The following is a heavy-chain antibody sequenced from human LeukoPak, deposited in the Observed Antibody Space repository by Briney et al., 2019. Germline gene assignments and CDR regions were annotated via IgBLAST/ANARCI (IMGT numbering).Heavy chain of an antibody. J-gene: IGHJ4*02. D-gene: IGHD5-18*01. CDR2: IYSDVST. Sequence: GGSLRLSCASSTCTVSSNYMSWVRQAPGKGLEWVSVIYSDVSTYYADSVKGRFTVSRDKSKNTLYLQMNSLRAEDTAVYYCARGYSYGLSDYWGQGTLVTVSS. V-gene: IGHV3-66*01. CDR3: ARGYSYGLSDY. CDR1: TCTVSSNY.